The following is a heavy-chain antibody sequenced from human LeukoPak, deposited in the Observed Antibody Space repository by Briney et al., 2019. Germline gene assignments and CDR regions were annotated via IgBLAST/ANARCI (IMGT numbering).Heavy chain of an antibody. J-gene: IGHJ6*04. Sequence: GGSLRLSRAASGFTFSSYGMHWDRQAPGKGLEWVAVIWYDGSNKYYADSVKVRFTISRDNSKNTLYLQMNSLRAEDTAVYYCARSEGYYDILTGYYFYYGMDVWGKGTTVTVSS. CDR1: GFTFSSYG. CDR3: ARSEGYYDILTGYYFYYGMDV. D-gene: IGHD3-9*01. V-gene: IGHV3-33*01. CDR2: IWYDGSNK.